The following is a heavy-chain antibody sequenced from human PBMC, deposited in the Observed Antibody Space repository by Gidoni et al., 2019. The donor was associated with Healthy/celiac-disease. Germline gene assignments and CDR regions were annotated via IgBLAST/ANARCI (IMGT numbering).Heavy chain of an antibody. CDR1: GFTFSNAW. V-gene: IGHV3-15*01. J-gene: IGHJ3*02. Sequence: EVQLVESGGGLVKPGGSLRLSCAASGFTFSNAWMSWVRQAPGKGLEWVGRIKSKTDGGTTDYAAPVKGRFTISRDDSKNTLYLQMNSLKTEDTAVYYCTTVVPAAMFLPDDAFDIWGQGTMVTVSS. D-gene: IGHD2-2*01. CDR3: TTVVPAAMFLPDDAFDI. CDR2: IKSKTDGGTT.